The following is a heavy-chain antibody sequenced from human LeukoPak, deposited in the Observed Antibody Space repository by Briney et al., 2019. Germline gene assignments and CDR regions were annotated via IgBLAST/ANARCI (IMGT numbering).Heavy chain of an antibody. CDR1: GGSISSHY. CDR2: IYYSGST. V-gene: IGHV4-59*11. Sequence: PSETLSLTCTVSGGSISSHYWSWIRQPPGKGLEWIGYIYYSGSTNYNPSLKSRVTISVDTSKNQFSLKLSSVTAADTAVYYCARVAGKYYYMDIWGKGTTVTVSS. CDR3: ARVAGKYYYMDI. J-gene: IGHJ6*03. D-gene: IGHD3-10*01.